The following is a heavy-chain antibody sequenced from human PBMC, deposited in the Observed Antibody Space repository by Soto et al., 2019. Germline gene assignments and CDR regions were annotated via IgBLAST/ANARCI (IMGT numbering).Heavy chain of an antibody. J-gene: IGHJ3*02. V-gene: IGHV3-48*02. CDR1: GFTISNYS. Sequence: EVQLVESGGGLVQPGGSLRLSCAASGFTISNYSMNWVRQAPGKGLEWVSYISSSSGTIFYADSVRGRFTISRDNAKNSLSLLMNSLRDEDTAVYYCARDSYCGGDCYNDAFDIWGQGTMVTVSP. CDR2: ISSSSGTI. D-gene: IGHD2-21*02. CDR3: ARDSYCGGDCYNDAFDI.